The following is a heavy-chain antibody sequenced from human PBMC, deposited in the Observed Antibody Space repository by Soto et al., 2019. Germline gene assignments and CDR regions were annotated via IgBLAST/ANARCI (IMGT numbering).Heavy chain of an antibody. CDR2: ISGGSSYI. CDR3: AIRVEYAGDY. D-gene: IGHD2-2*01. Sequence: EVQLVESGGGLVKPGGSLRLSCAASGFTFSGYTMNWFRQAPGKGLEWVSSISGGSSYIYYADSVKGRFTISRDNAKNSLYLQMNSLRAEETAVYYCAIRVEYAGDYWGQGTMVTVSS. J-gene: IGHJ4*02. CDR1: GFTFSGYT. V-gene: IGHV3-21*02.